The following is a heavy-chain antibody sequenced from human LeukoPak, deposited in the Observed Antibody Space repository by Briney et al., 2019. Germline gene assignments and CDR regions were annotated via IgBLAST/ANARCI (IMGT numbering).Heavy chain of an antibody. Sequence: SETLSLTCAVYGGSFSGYYWSWIRQPPGKGLEWIGEINHSGSTNYNPSLKSRVTISVDTSKNQFSLKLSSVTAADTAVYYCARSGYSWIDYGGQGTLVTVSS. CDR2: INHSGST. CDR1: GGSFSGYY. J-gene: IGHJ4*02. D-gene: IGHD5-18*01. V-gene: IGHV4-34*01. CDR3: ARSGYSWIDY.